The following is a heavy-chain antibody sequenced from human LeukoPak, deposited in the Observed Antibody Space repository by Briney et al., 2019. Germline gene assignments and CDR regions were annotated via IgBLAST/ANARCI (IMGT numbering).Heavy chain of an antibody. V-gene: IGHV4-59*01. CDR2: IYYSGST. Sequence: SETLSLTCTVSGGSISSYYWSWIRQPPGKGLEWIGYIYYSGSTKYNSSLGSRVTISIDTSKNQFSLKLSSVTAADTAVYYCARDRAFAVWGQGTLVTVSS. CDR1: GGSISSYY. J-gene: IGHJ4*02. D-gene: IGHD2/OR15-2a*01. CDR3: ARDRAFAV.